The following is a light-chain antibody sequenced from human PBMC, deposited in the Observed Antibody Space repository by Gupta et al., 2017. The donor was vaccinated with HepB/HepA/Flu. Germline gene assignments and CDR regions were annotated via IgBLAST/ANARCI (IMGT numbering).Light chain of an antibody. V-gene: IGKV3-20*01. CDR1: QSVSSSY. Sequence: EIVLTQSPGTLSLSPGERATLSCRASQSVSSSYLAWYQQKPGQAPRLLIYGASSRAADIPDRFRGSGSGTDFTLTISRLEPEDFAVYYCQQDGSSPRTFGQGTKVEIK. CDR3: QQDGSSPRT. J-gene: IGKJ1*01. CDR2: GAS.